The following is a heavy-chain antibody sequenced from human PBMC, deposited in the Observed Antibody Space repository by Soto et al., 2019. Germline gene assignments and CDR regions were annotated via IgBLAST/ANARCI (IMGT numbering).Heavy chain of an antibody. D-gene: IGHD3-22*01. CDR1: GDTFSNYA. J-gene: IGHJ4*02. V-gene: IGHV1-69*13. CDR2: IIPIFGTA. Sequence: GASVKVSCKVSGDTFSNYAINWVRQAPGQGLEWMGGIIPIFGTANYAQKFQGRVTITADESTSTAYMELSSLRSEDTAVYYCARYRGYYYDSSGYYYEAPDFDYWGQGTLVTVSS. CDR3: ARYRGYYYDSSGYYYEAPDFDY.